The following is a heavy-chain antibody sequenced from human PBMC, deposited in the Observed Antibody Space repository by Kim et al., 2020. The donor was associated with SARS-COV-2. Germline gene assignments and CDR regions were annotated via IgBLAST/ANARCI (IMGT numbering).Heavy chain of an antibody. CDR1: GFTFSSYS. D-gene: IGHD6-6*01. V-gene: IGHV3-21*01. Sequence: GGSLRLSCAASGFTFSSYSMNWVRQAPGKGLEWVSSISSSSSYIYYADSVKGRFTISRDNAKNSLYLQMNSLRAEDTAVYYCARRYSSSSGRSSAFDPWGQGTLVTVSS. J-gene: IGHJ5*02. CDR3: ARRYSSSSGRSSAFDP. CDR2: ISSSSSYI.